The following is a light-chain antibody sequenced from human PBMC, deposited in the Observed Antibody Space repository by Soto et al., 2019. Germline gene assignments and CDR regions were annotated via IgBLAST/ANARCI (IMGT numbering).Light chain of an antibody. CDR1: QSVSTY. CDR2: DAS. J-gene: IGKJ4*01. Sequence: ENVLTQSPGTLSLSPGERATLSCRASQSVSTYFAWYQQKPGQAPRLLIYDASTRATGIPARFSGSGSGTDFTLTISSLEPEDFAVYYCQHRGNWPLTFGGGTKVDIK. CDR3: QHRGNWPLT. V-gene: IGKV3-11*01.